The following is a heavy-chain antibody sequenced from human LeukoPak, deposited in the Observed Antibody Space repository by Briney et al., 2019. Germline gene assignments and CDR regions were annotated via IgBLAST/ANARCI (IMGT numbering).Heavy chain of an antibody. CDR1: GFTFSSYS. V-gene: IGHV3-48*04. Sequence: GGSLRLSCAASGFTFSSYSMNWVRQAPGKGLEWVSYISSSSSTIYYADSVKGRFTISRDNAKNSLYLQMNSLRAEDTAVYYCARDGIAAAFHWGQGTLVTVSS. J-gene: IGHJ4*02. D-gene: IGHD6-13*01. CDR2: ISSSSSTI. CDR3: ARDGIAAAFH.